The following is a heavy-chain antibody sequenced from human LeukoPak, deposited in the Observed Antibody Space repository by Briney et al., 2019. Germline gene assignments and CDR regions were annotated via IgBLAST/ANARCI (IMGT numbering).Heavy chain of an antibody. V-gene: IGHV4-59*01. CDR1: GGSFSGYY. CDR2: IYYSGST. J-gene: IGHJ4*02. D-gene: IGHD2-15*01. Sequence: KTSETLSLTCAVYGGSFSGYYWSWIRQPPGKGLEWIGYIYYSGSTNYNPSLKSRVTISVDTSKNQFSLKLSSVTAADTAVYYCARDKSGGSVDYWGQGTLITVSS. CDR3: ARDKSGGSVDY.